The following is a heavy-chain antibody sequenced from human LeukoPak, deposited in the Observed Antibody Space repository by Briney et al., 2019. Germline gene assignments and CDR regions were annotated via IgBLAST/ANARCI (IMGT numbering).Heavy chain of an antibody. Sequence: ASVKVSCKASGYTFTSYGISWVRQAPGQGLEWMGWISAYNGNTNYAQKLQGRVTMTTDTSTSTAYMELSRLRSDDTAVYYCARNYRRYSSGWYIHYWGQGTLVTVSS. V-gene: IGHV1-18*01. D-gene: IGHD6-19*01. CDR1: GYTFTSYG. J-gene: IGHJ4*02. CDR3: ARNYRRYSSGWYIHY. CDR2: ISAYNGNT.